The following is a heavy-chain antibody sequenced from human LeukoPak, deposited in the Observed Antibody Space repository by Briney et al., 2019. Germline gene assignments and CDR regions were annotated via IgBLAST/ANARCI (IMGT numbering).Heavy chain of an antibody. CDR1: GFTFSSYS. CDR3: ARTQTYYDFWSGYYPNWFDP. Sequence: PGGSLRLSCAASGFTFSSYSMNWVRQAPGKGLEWVSSISSSSSYIYYADSVKGRFTISRDNAKNSLYLQMNSLRAEDTAVYYCARTQTYYDFWSGYYPNWFDPWGQGTLVTVSS. V-gene: IGHV3-21*01. CDR2: ISSSSSYI. D-gene: IGHD3-3*01. J-gene: IGHJ5*02.